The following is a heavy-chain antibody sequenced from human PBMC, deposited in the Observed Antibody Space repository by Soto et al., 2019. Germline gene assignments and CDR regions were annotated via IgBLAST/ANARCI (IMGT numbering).Heavy chain of an antibody. Sequence: QITLKESGPPLVKPTPTLTLTCTFSGFSLTTAGVAVGCIRQPPGKALEWLALIYWDDDKLYSPSLKSRLSITTETSTNQVFLTMINMVPVDTATYYCAHSECRGADGYSWWDFGLWGRGTLVTVSS. CDR1: GFSLTTAGVA. CDR2: IYWDDDK. CDR3: AHSECRGADGYSWWDFGL. V-gene: IGHV2-5*02. J-gene: IGHJ2*01. D-gene: IGHD2-21*01.